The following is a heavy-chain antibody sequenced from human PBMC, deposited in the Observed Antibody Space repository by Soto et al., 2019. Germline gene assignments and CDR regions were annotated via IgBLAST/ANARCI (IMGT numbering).Heavy chain of an antibody. D-gene: IGHD4-17*01. J-gene: IGHJ5*02. V-gene: IGHV2-5*02. Sequence: QITLKESGPTLVKPTQTLTLTCTFSGFSLTTSGVGVGWIRQPPGKALEWLALIYWDDDKRYSPSLKSRLTIAEDPTKTRMVLTMTYLDPADTATYFCAHRTTTVTLWFNPWDQGPLVTVPS. CDR2: IYWDDDK. CDR3: AHRTTTVTLWFNP. CDR1: GFSLTTSGVG.